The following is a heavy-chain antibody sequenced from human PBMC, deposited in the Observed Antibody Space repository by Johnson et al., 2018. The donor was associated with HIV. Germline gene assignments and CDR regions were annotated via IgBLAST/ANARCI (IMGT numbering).Heavy chain of an antibody. CDR3: AKDQYCGGDCYPDAVDS. CDR2: IRYDGSNK. V-gene: IGHV3-30*02. J-gene: IGHJ3*02. CDR1: GFTFSSYG. Sequence: QEQLVESGGGVVQPGGSLRLSCAASGFTFSSYGMHWVRQAPGKGLEWVAFIRYDGSNKYYADSVKGRFTISRDNSKNTLYLQMNSLRAEDTAVYYCAKDQYCGGDCYPDAVDSWGQGTMGTVAS. D-gene: IGHD2-21*02.